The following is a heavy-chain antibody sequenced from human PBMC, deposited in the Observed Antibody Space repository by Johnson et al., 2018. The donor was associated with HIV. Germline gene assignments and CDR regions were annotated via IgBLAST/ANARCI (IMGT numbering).Heavy chain of an antibody. Sequence: QVQLVESGGGVVQPGRSLRLSCAASGFTFSSYAMHWVRQAPGKGLAWVAVISYDGSNKYYADYVKGRFPISRDNSQNTLYLQMNSLRAEETAVYYCAREQGSVSYSIHAFDIWGQGTMVTVSS. CDR3: AREQGSVSYSIHAFDI. CDR2: ISYDGSNK. D-gene: IGHD1-26*01. CDR1: GFTFSSYA. J-gene: IGHJ3*02. V-gene: IGHV3-30-3*01.